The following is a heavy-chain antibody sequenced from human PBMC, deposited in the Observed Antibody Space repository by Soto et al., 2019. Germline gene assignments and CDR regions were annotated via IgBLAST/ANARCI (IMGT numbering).Heavy chain of an antibody. D-gene: IGHD3-3*01. Sequence: SETLSLTCTVSGGSISSGDYYWSWIRQPPGKGLEWIGYIYYSGSTYYNPSLKSRVTISVDTSKNQFSLKLSSVTAADTAVYYCARQGERPFGAYYCGIDVWRQRTTVTVSS. V-gene: IGHV4-30-4*01. CDR3: ARQGERPFGAYYCGIDV. CDR2: IYYSGST. CDR1: GGSISSGDYY. J-gene: IGHJ6*02.